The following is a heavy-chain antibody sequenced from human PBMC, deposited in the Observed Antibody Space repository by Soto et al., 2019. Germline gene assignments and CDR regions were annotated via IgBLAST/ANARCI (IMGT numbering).Heavy chain of an antibody. D-gene: IGHD3-10*01. V-gene: IGHV4-34*01. CDR2: INHSGST. Sequence: SETLSLTCAVYGGSFSGYYWSWIRQPPGKGLEWIGEINHSGSTNYNPSLKSRVTISVDTSKNQFSLKLSSVTAADTAVYYCSRAEDYGSGSYYYYYYYMDVWGKGTTVTVPS. J-gene: IGHJ6*03. CDR1: GGSFSGYY. CDR3: SRAEDYGSGSYYYYYYYMDV.